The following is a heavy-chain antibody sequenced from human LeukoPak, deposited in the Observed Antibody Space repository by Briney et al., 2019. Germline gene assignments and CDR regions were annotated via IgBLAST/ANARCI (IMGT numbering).Heavy chain of an antibody. Sequence: GASVKVSCKASGYTFTSYAMHWVRQAPGQRLEWMGWINAGNGNTKYSQKFQGRVTITRDTSASTAYMELSSLRSEDTAVYYCARDGDPLWFGELLNWFDPWGQGTLVTVSS. CDR1: GYTFTSYA. J-gene: IGHJ5*02. CDR3: ARDGDPLWFGELLNWFDP. D-gene: IGHD3-10*01. V-gene: IGHV1-3*01. CDR2: INAGNGNT.